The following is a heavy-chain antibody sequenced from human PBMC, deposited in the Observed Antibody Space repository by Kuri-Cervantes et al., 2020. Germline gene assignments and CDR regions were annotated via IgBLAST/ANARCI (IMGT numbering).Heavy chain of an antibody. V-gene: IGHV3-48*01. D-gene: IGHD3-22*01. CDR1: GFTFSGHS. Sequence: GESLKISCAASGFTFSGHSMNWVRQAPGKGLEWVSYISRSGTTIYYVDSVKGRFTISRDNAVNSLYLQVNSLRAEDTAVYYCARDALQTYYYDSSGYYPLDYWGQGTLVTVSS. CDR3: ARDALQTYYYDSSGYYPLDY. J-gene: IGHJ4*02. CDR2: ISRSGTTI.